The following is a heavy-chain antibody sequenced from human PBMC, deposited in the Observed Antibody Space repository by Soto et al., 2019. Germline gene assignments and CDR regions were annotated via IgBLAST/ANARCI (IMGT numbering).Heavy chain of an antibody. Sequence: SETLSLTCTVSGGSISSGGYYWSWIRQHPGKGLEWIGYIYYSGSTYYNPSLKSRVTISVDTSKNQFSLKLSSVTAADTAVYYCARYGDYGDYYYYMDVWGKGTTVTVSS. CDR1: GGSISSGGYY. V-gene: IGHV4-31*03. J-gene: IGHJ6*03. D-gene: IGHD4-17*01. CDR3: ARYGDYGDYYYYMDV. CDR2: IYYSGST.